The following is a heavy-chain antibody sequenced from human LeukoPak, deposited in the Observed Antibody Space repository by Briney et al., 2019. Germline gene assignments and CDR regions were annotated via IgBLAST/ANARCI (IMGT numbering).Heavy chain of an antibody. CDR2: IYHSGST. CDR3: ARNYYYGSGSLFDY. Sequence: SETLSLTCAVSGGSISCGGYSWSWIRQPPGTGLEWIGYIYHSGSTYYNPSLKSRVTISVDRSKNQFSLKLSSVTAADTAVYYCARNYYYGSGSLFDYWGQGTLVTVSS. D-gene: IGHD3-10*01. CDR1: GGSISCGGYS. J-gene: IGHJ4*02. V-gene: IGHV4-30-2*01.